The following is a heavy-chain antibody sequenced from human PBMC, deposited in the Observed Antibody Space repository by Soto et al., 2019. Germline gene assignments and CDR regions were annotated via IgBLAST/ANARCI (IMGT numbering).Heavy chain of an antibody. Sequence: QVQLVESGGGVVQPGRSLRLSCAASGFTFSSYGMHWVRQAPGKGLEWVAVIWYDGSNKYYADSVKGRFTISRDNSKNTLYLQMNSLRAEDTAVYYCARDGEPRERLDEECYFDYWGQGTLVTVSS. CDR1: GFTFSSYG. CDR2: IWYDGSNK. V-gene: IGHV3-33*01. CDR3: ARDGEPRERLDEECYFDY. D-gene: IGHD1-1*01. J-gene: IGHJ4*02.